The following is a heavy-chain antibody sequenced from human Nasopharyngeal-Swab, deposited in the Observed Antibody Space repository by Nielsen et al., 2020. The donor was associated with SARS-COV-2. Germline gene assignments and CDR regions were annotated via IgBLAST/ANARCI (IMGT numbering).Heavy chain of an antibody. CDR1: GDTFTLYD. D-gene: IGHD2-2*03. J-gene: IGHJ4*02. Sequence: SVKVSCKASGDTFTLYDVSWVRQAPGQGLEWMGGIIPIFGAPSYAQKFQGRVTITADESSNTASLELSGLRSEDTAVYYCAREDGYYFANWGLGTLVTVSS. CDR2: IIPIFGAP. CDR3: AREDGYYFAN. V-gene: IGHV1-69*13.